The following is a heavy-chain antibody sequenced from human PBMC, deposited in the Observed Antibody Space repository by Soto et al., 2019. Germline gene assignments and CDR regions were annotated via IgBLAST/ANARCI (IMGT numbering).Heavy chain of an antibody. D-gene: IGHD3-9*01. CDR3: ARAPPYYDILTGYYDPSYYYGVDV. J-gene: IGHJ6*02. Sequence: PSETLSLTCSVSGGSIDSYYWSWIRQPPGKGLEWIGYIYYIGRTNYNPSLKSRVTISVDTSKNQFSLKLSSVTAADTAVYYCARAPPYYDILTGYYDPSYYYGVDVWGHGTTVTVSS. CDR2: IYYIGRT. V-gene: IGHV4-59*01. CDR1: GGSIDSYY.